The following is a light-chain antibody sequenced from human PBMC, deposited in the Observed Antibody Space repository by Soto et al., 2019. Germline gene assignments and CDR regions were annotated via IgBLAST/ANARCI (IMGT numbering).Light chain of an antibody. CDR2: AAS. Sequence: AIRMTQSPSSFSASTGDRVTITCRASQGISSYLAWYQQKPGKAPKLLIYAASTLQSGVPSRFSGSASGTDFTLTISCLQSEDFATYYCQQYYSYPFPFGPGTKVDIK. V-gene: IGKV1-8*01. J-gene: IGKJ3*01. CDR1: QGISSY. CDR3: QQYYSYPFP.